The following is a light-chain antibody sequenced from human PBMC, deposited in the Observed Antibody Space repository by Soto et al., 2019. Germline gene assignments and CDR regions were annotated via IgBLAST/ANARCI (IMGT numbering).Light chain of an antibody. CDR3: QQYGSSPPWT. J-gene: IGKJ1*01. CDR1: QSVSSSY. CDR2: GAS. Sequence: EIVLTQSPGTLSLSPVEGATLSCSPSQSVSSSYLAWYQQKPGQAPRLLIYGASSRATGIPDRFSGSGSGTDFTLTISRLEPEDFAVYYCQQYGSSPPWTFGQGTKVDIK. V-gene: IGKV3-20*01.